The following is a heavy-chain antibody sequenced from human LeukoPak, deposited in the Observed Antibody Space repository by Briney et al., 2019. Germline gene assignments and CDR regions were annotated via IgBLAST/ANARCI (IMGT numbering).Heavy chain of an antibody. CDR1: GGTFSSYA. D-gene: IGHD3-16*01. CDR2: IIPIFGTA. V-gene: IGHV1-69*05. Sequence: SVKVSCKASGGTFSSYAIGWVRQAPGQGLEWMGRIIPIFGTANYAQKFQGRVTITTDESASTAYMELSSLRSEDTAVYYCARDGVPSDYHYYYMDVWGKGTTVTVSS. J-gene: IGHJ6*03. CDR3: ARDGVPSDYHYYYMDV.